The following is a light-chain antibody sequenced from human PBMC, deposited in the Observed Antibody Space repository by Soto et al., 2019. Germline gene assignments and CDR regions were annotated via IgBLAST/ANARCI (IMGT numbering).Light chain of an antibody. J-gene: IGLJ3*02. CDR2: GNS. V-gene: IGLV1-40*01. CDR3: QSYDSSLSAV. Sequence: QSVLTQPPSVSGAPGQRVTISCTGGSSNIGAGYDVHWYLQLPGTAPKLLIYGNSNRPSGVPDRFSGAKSGTSASLAITGLQAEDEADYYCQSYDSSLSAVFGGGTKLTLL. CDR1: SSNIGAGYD.